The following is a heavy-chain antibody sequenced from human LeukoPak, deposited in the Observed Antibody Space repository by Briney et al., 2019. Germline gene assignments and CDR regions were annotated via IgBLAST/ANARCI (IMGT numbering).Heavy chain of an antibody. J-gene: IGHJ4*02. CDR2: IKKDGSEK. CDR1: GFTFSSYW. Sequence: GGSLRLSCAASGFTFSSYWMSWVRQAPGKGLEWVANIKKDGSEKYYVDSVKGRFTISRDNAKNSLYLQMNSLRAEDTAVYYCARGYSSGWYGVFGYWGQGTLVTVSS. D-gene: IGHD6-19*01. CDR3: ARGYSSGWYGVFGY. V-gene: IGHV3-7*01.